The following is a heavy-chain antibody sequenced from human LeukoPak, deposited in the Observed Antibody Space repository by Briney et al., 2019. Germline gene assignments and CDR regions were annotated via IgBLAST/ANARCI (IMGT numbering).Heavy chain of an antibody. V-gene: IGHV4-31*03. J-gene: IGHJ6*02. Sequence: PSETLSLTCTVSAGSISNDGYFWSWIRQDPGKGLEWIGFISYSGSTYSNPSLKSRLTISVDTSKNQFSLKLTSVTAADTAVYYCARRSPGWDTYSSSSLNYYYYGMDVWGQGTTVTVSS. CDR1: AGSISNDGYF. CDR3: ARRSPGWDTYSSSSLNYYYYGMDV. D-gene: IGHD6-6*01. CDR2: ISYSGST.